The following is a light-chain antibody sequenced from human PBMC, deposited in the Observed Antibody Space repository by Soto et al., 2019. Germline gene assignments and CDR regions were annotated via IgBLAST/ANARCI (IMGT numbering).Light chain of an antibody. CDR1: QSVSSY. J-gene: IGKJ5*01. CDR2: GAS. Sequence: EIVLTQSPATLSMSTGESATISCRASQSVSSYLAWYQQKPGQAPRLLIYGASSRATGIPDRFSGSGSGTDFTLTISRLEPEDFAVYYCQQYVSSPITFGQGTRLEIK. V-gene: IGKV3-20*01. CDR3: QQYVSSPIT.